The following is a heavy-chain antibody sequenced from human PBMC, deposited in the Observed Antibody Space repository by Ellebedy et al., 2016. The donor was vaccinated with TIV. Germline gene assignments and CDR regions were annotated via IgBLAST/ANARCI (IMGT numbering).Heavy chain of an antibody. CDR2: ISSSSSYT. J-gene: IGHJ4*02. Sequence: GESLKISCAASGFTFSDYYMSWIRQAPGKGLEWVSYISSSSSYTNYADSVKGRFTISRDNAKNSLYLQMNSLRAEDTAVYYCAREGGSYTLWGQGTLVTVSS. V-gene: IGHV3-11*05. D-gene: IGHD1-26*01. CDR1: GFTFSDYY. CDR3: AREGGSYTL.